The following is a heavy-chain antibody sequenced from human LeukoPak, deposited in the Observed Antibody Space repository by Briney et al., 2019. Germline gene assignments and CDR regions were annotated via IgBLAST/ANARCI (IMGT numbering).Heavy chain of an antibody. V-gene: IGHV4-4*02. J-gene: IGHJ6*02. CDR1: GGSISSSNW. D-gene: IGHD6-13*01. CDR3: ARGVAAAGYYYYGMDV. Sequence: SGTLSLTCAVSGGSISSSNWWSWVRQPPGKGLEWIGYIYYSGSTYYNPSLKSRVTISVDTSKNQFSLKLSSVTAADTAVYYCARGVAAAGYYYYGMDVWGQGTTVTVSS. CDR2: IYYSGST.